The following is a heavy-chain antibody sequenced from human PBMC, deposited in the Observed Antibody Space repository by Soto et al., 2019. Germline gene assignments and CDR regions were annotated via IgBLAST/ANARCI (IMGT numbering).Heavy chain of an antibody. Sequence: ASVKVSCKASGGTLSSYAISWVRQAPGQGLEWMGGIIPILGIANYAQKFQGRVTITADKSTSTAYMELSSLRSEDTAVYYCASGDDCSGGSCYYGMDVWGQGTTVTVSS. CDR1: GGTLSSYA. CDR2: IIPILGIA. D-gene: IGHD2-15*01. V-gene: IGHV1-69*10. J-gene: IGHJ6*02. CDR3: ASGDDCSGGSCYYGMDV.